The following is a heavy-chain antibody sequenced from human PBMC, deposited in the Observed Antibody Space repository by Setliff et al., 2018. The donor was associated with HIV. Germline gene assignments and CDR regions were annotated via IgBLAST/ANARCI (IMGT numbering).Heavy chain of an antibody. CDR1: GGTFSSYA. CDR3: ARNPQPTGTPDYYCYYYMDV. D-gene: IGHD1-1*01. CDR2: IIPIFGTA. V-gene: IGHV1-69*06. J-gene: IGHJ6*03. Sequence: ASVNVSCKASGGTFSSYAISWVRQAPGQGLEWMGRIIPIFGTANYAQKFQGRVTITADKSTSTDYMELSSLRSEDTAVYYCARNPQPTGTPDYYCYYYMDVWGKGTTVTVSS.